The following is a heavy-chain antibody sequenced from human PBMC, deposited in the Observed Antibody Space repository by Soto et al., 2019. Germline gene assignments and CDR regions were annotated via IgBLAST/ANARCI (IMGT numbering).Heavy chain of an antibody. CDR3: ARQPSYYDFWSGYYKPTPNYYYYGMDV. J-gene: IGHJ6*02. V-gene: IGHV5-51*01. CDR2: IYPGDSDT. Sequence: GESLKISCKGSGYSFTSYWIGWVRQMPGKGLEWMGIIYPGDSDTRYSPSFQGQVTISADKSISTAYLQWSSLKASDTAMYYCARQPSYYDFWSGYYKPTPNYYYYGMDVWGQGTTVTVSS. D-gene: IGHD3-3*01. CDR1: GYSFTSYW.